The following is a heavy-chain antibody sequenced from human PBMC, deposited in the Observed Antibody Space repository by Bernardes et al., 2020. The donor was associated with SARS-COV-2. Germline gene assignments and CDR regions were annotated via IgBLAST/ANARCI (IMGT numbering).Heavy chain of an antibody. CDR2: SSKFGGNT. CDR1: GFSLSSYA. V-gene: IGHV3-64D*06. J-gene: IGHJ4*02. Sequence: GGSLRLSCVASGFSLSSYAMTWVRQAPGKGLEWVSYSSKFGGNTYYADSVKGRFTISRDNSQNTLYLQMGNLGPEDTAMYYCVKNISPASWIPDYWGQGTLVTVSS. D-gene: IGHD5-18*01. CDR3: VKNISPASWIPDY.